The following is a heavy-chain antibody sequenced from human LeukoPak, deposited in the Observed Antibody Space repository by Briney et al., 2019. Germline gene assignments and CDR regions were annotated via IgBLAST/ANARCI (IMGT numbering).Heavy chain of an antibody. Sequence: SECRSLTCPVSTRSMRNYYCTWIRQPPGEGMEWIGYISVGGGSNYHPSLKSRVTISVDTSKNKFSLKLSAVNDAATAVDYCARSGGVWYFDYWGQGTLVTVSS. J-gene: IGHJ4*02. CDR2: ISVGGGS. D-gene: IGHD3-16*01. V-gene: IGHV4-59*01. CDR1: TRSMRNYY. CDR3: ARSGGVWYFDY.